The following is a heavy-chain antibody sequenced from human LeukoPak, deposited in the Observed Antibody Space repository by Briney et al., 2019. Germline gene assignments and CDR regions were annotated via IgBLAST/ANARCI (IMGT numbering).Heavy chain of an antibody. D-gene: IGHD1-14*01. CDR2: ISAHNGNT. Sequence: GAAVKLSCKASAYTLTFNSYSRDCDAPGQGLEWMAWISAHNGNTNYAQKFQARVTMTTDTPTSTGYMELRSLRTNDGTDTSRARDSAFRSGGLTGYWGQGTPVTVSS. V-gene: IGHV1-18*01. J-gene: IGHJ4*02. CDR1: AYTLTFNS. CDR3: ARDSAFRSGGLTGY.